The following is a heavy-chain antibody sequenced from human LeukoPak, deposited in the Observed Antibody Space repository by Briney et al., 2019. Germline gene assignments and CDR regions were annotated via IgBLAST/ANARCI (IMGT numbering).Heavy chain of an antibody. CDR3: GRLPGYSTSRGHY. J-gene: IGHJ4*02. Sequence: ASVKVSCKDSGYTFSGYYIHWVRQAPGQGLEWMGWINPNSGGTNYAQKFQDRVAMTRDTSINTAYMELSRLRSDDTAMYYCGRLPGYSTSRGHYWGQGTLVTVSS. V-gene: IGHV1-2*02. CDR2: INPNSGGT. D-gene: IGHD6-13*01. CDR1: GYTFSGYY.